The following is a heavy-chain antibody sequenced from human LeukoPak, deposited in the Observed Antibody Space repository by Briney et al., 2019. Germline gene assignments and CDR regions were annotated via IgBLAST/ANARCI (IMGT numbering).Heavy chain of an antibody. D-gene: IGHD3-16*02. V-gene: IGHV3-7*01. CDR2: IKQDGSEK. CDR3: ASYVWGSYRHNDAFDI. Sequence: GGSLRLSCAASGFTFSSYWMSWVRQAPGRGLEWVGNIKQDGSEKYYVDSVKGRFTISRDNAKNSLYLQMNSLRAEDTAVYYCASYVWGSYRHNDAFDIWGQGTMVTVSS. CDR1: GFTFSSYW. J-gene: IGHJ3*02.